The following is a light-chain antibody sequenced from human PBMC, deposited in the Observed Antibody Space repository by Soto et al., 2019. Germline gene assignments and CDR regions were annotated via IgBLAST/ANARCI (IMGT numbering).Light chain of an antibody. CDR1: SSDVGGYNY. Sequence: QSALTQPASVSGSPGQSITISCTGTSSDVGGYNYVSWYQQHPGKAPKLLIYDVSNRPSVVSNRFSGSKSGNTASLTISGLKAEDEDDYYCNSYTSSSNLVFGGGTKLTVL. CDR3: NSYTSSSNLV. CDR2: DVS. V-gene: IGLV2-14*01. J-gene: IGLJ3*02.